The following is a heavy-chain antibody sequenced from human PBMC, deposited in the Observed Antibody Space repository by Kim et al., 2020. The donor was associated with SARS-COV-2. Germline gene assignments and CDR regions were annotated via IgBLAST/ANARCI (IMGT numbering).Heavy chain of an antibody. J-gene: IGHJ6*02. CDR1: GFTFSNYW. CDR3: ARDLGMDV. Sequence: GGSLRLSCVASGFTFSNYWMNWVRQAPGKGLEWVANIKEDGSEKYYVDSVKGRFTISRDNAKNSMYLQMNSLRAEDTAVYYCARDLGMDVWGQGTTVTVS. V-gene: IGHV3-7*05. CDR2: IKEDGSEK.